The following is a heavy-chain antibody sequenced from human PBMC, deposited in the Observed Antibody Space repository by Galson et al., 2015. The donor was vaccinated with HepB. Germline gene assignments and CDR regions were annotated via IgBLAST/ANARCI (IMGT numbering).Heavy chain of an antibody. J-gene: IGHJ6*03. CDR3: ARVGMNYYYYYMDV. D-gene: IGHD3-10*01. Sequence: SCKASGYTFTGYYMHWVRQAPGQGLEWMGWINPNSGGTNYAQKFQGRVTMTRDTSISTAYMELSRLRSDDTAVYYCARVGMNYYYYYMDVWGKGTTVTVSS. CDR2: INPNSGGT. V-gene: IGHV1-2*02. CDR1: GYTFTGYY.